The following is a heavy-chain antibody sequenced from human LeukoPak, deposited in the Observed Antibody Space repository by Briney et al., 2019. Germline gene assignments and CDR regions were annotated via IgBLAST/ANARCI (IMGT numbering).Heavy chain of an antibody. J-gene: IGHJ6*02. CDR1: GGSFSGYY. CDR2: INHSGST. CDR3: ARGRITIFGVVSNYGMDV. Sequence: SETLSLTCAVYGGSFSGYYWSWIRQPPGKGLEWIGEINHSGSTNYNPSLKSRVTISVDTSKNQFSLKLSSVTAADTAVYYCARGRITIFGVVSNYGMDVWGQGTTVTVSS. V-gene: IGHV4-34*01. D-gene: IGHD3-3*01.